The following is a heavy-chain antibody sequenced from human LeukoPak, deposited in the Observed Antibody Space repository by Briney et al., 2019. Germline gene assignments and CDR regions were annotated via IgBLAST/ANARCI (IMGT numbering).Heavy chain of an antibody. D-gene: IGHD3-10*01. J-gene: IGHJ4*02. CDR2: MNPNSGNT. V-gene: IGHV1-8*01. CDR1: GYTFTSYD. Sequence: ASVKVSCKASGYTFTSYDINWVRQATGQGLEWMGWMNPNSGNTGYAQKFQGRVTMTRNTSISTAYMELSGLRSEDTAVCYCARGTMVRGVIIKSLLFDYWGQGTLVTVSS. CDR3: ARGTMVRGVIIKSLLFDY.